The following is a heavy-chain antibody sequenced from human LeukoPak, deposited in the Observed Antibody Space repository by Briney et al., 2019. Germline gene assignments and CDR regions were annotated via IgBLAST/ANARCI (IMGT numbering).Heavy chain of an antibody. CDR1: GFTFSSYA. V-gene: IGHV3-30-3*01. CDR3: ARGRAVTGSTVIDY. D-gene: IGHD6-19*01. J-gene: IGHJ4*02. Sequence: GGSLRLSCAASGFTFSSYAMHWVRRAPGKALEWVATISSDEGNRYYSDSVKGRFTISRDNSKNTLYLQMNSLRPEDTAVFHCARGRAVTGSTVIDYWGQGTLVTVSS. CDR2: ISSDEGNR.